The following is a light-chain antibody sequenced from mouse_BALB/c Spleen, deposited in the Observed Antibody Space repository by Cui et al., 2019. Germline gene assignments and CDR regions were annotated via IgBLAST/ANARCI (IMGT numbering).Light chain of an antibody. CDR2: KIS. J-gene: IGKJ1*01. CDR3: QQWNYPLWT. V-gene: IGKV4-86*01. CDR1: SSVNY. Sequence: DIVLTQSPAIIAASLGQKVTITCSASSSVNYLEWYQQKPGTSPKPWIYKISKLASGVPASFSGSGSGTSYSLTISSMEAEDAAIYYCQQWNYPLWTFGGGTKLEIK.